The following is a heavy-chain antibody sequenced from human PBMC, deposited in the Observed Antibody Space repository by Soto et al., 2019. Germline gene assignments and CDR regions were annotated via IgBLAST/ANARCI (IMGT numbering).Heavy chain of an antibody. D-gene: IGHD5-12*01. CDR2: IYHSGST. V-gene: IGHV4-30-2*01. Sequence: QLQLQESGSGLVKPSQTLSLTCAVSGGSISSGGYSWSWIRQPPGKGLGWMGYIYHSGSTYYNPSLKSPVTISVDRSKNQFSLKLSSVTAADTAMYYCARQVGPYGYNPSNWFDPWGQGTLVTVSS. J-gene: IGHJ5*02. CDR1: GGSISSGGYS. CDR3: ARQVGPYGYNPSNWFDP.